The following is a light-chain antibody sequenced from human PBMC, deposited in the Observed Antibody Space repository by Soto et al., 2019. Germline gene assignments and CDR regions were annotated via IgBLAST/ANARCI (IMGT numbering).Light chain of an antibody. CDR1: QSLLHSDGKTY. V-gene: IGKV2-29*03. J-gene: IGKJ1*01. CDR2: EVS. CDR3: MQAIDIPWT. Sequence: ILMTQTPLYLSIIPGQTASISCKSSQSLLHSDGKTYFYWYVQKAGQAPQPLIYEVSNRFSGVPERFSGSGSRTDFTLKISWVEADDVGIYYCMQAIDIPWTFGQGTKVEIK.